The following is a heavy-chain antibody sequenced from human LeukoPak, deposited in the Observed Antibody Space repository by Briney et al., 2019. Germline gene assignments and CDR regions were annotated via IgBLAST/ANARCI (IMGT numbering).Heavy chain of an antibody. J-gene: IGHJ4*02. D-gene: IGHD2-21*02. CDR3: AKSYCGGDCG. CDR2: ITGNGVYT. CDR1: GLPFGSYG. V-gene: IGHV3-23*01. Sequence: SGGSLRLSCAVSGLPFGSYGMTWVRQAPGKGLEWVSGITGNGVYTYYADSVKGRFTISRDNSKNTPSLQMKRLRAEDTAVYYCAKSYCGGDCGWGPGTLVTVSS.